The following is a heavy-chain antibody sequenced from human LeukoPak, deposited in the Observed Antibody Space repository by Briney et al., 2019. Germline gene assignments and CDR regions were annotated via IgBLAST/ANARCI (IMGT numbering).Heavy chain of an antibody. CDR2: ISAYNGNT. CDR3: ARDFFDIVVVPAAHNWFDP. Sequence: GASVKVSCKASGYTFTSYGISWVRQAPGRGLEWMGWISAYNGNTNYAQKRQGRVTMTTDTSTSTAYMELRSLRSDDTAVYYCARDFFDIVVVPAAHNWFDPWGQGTLVTVSS. J-gene: IGHJ5*02. V-gene: IGHV1-18*01. CDR1: GYTFTSYG. D-gene: IGHD2-2*01.